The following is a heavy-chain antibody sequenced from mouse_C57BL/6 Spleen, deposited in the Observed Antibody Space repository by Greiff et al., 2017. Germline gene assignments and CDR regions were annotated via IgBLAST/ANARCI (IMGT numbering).Heavy chain of an antibody. V-gene: IGHV1-80*01. CDR2: IYPGDGDT. CDR1: GYAFSSYW. Sequence: VQLVESGAELVKPGASVKISCKASGYAFSSYWMNWVKQRPGKGLEWIGQIYPGDGDTNYNGKFKGKATLTADKSSSTAYMQLSSLTSEDSAVYFCAHTVVATDWYFDVWGTGTTVTVSS. D-gene: IGHD1-1*01. J-gene: IGHJ1*03. CDR3: AHTVVATDWYFDV.